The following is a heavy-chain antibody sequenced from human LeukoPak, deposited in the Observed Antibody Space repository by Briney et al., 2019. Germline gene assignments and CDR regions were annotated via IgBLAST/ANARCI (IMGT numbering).Heavy chain of an antibody. D-gene: IGHD3-16*01. Sequence: ASVKVSCKASGYTFTSYAMNWVRQAPGQGREWMGWINTNTGNPTYAQGFTGRFVFSLDTSVSTAYLQISSLKAEDTAVYYCARQFEGGLVNYFDYWGQGTLVTVSS. CDR2: INTNTGNP. V-gene: IGHV7-4-1*02. CDR1: GYTFTSYA. CDR3: ARQFEGGLVNYFDY. J-gene: IGHJ4*02.